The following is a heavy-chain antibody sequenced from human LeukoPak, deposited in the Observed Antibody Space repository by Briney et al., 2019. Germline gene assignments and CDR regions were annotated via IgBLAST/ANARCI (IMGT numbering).Heavy chain of an antibody. CDR1: GFTFDDYG. D-gene: IGHD1-7*01. J-gene: IGHJ5*02. CDR3: SKDRGRNLTGTIRELFGP. Sequence: PGGSLRLSCAASGFTFDDYGMSWVRQAPGKGLEWDSGINWNGGSTGYADSVKGRFTISRDNSKNTLYLQMNSLRAEDTAVDYCSKDRGRNLTGTIRELFGPWGQGTLVTVSS. CDR2: INWNGGST. V-gene: IGHV3-20*04.